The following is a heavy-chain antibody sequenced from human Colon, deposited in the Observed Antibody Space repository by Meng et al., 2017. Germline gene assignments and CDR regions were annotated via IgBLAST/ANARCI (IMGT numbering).Heavy chain of an antibody. CDR1: GFTFSSYA. V-gene: IGHV3-23*01. CDR2: ISGSGGST. D-gene: IGHD3-22*01. J-gene: IGHJ5*02. Sequence: GESLKISCAASGFTFSSYAMSWVRQAPGKGLEWVSAISGSGGSTYYADSVKGRFTISRDNSKNTLYLQMNSLRAEDTAVYYCAKSPYYYDSSGYFVHWGRGTLVTVSS. CDR3: AKSPYYYDSSGYFVH.